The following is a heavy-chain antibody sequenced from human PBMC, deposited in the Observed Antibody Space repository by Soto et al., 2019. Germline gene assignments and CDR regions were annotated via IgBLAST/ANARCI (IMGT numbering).Heavy chain of an antibody. CDR3: ARGSKGSSSKLGIPVYPYYHMDV. J-gene: IGHJ6*03. V-gene: IGHV4-34*01. CDR1: GESFSGYW. D-gene: IGHD7-27*01. CDR2: INDSGST. Sequence: SETLSLTCAVYGESFSGYWWTWIRQPPGKGLEWIGEINDSGSTNYKPSLKSRVIMSVDTSRNQFSLRLNSVTAADTAAYYCARGSKGSSSKLGIPVYPYYHMDVWGKGTLVTVSS.